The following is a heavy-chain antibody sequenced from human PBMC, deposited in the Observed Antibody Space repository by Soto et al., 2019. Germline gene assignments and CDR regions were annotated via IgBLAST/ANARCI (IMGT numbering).Heavy chain of an antibody. J-gene: IGHJ3*02. Sequence: LSETLSLTCTVSGCSISSYYWSWIRQPPGKGLEWIGYIYYSGSTNYNPSLKSRVTISVDTSKNQFSLKLSSVTAADTAVYYCASSGITIFGVARFDAFDIWGQGTMVTVSS. CDR2: IYYSGST. CDR1: GCSISSYY. V-gene: IGHV4-59*08. CDR3: ASSGITIFGVARFDAFDI. D-gene: IGHD3-3*01.